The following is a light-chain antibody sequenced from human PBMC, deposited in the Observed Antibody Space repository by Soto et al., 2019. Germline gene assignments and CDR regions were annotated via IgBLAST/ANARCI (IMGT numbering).Light chain of an antibody. Sequence: DIVLTQSPGTLSLSPGERATLPCRASQSVNSNYLAWYQQKPGQAPRLLIFGASTRATGISDRFRGSGSGTDFTLTINRLEPEDFAVYYCQQYGRTFGQGTKLEIK. J-gene: IGKJ2*01. CDR2: GAS. CDR3: QQYGRT. V-gene: IGKV3-20*01. CDR1: QSVNSNY.